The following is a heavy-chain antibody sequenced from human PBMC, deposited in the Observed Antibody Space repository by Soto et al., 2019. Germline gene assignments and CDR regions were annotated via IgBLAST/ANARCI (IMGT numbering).Heavy chain of an antibody. CDR1: GYRFTSYW. CDR3: ARAPASIVVVVAATPDNAFDI. Sequence: GESLKISCKGSGYRFTSYWIGLVRQMPGKGLEWMGIIYPGDSDTRYSPSFQGQVTISADKSISTAYLQWSSLKASDTAMYYCARAPASIVVVVAATPDNAFDIWGQGAMVTVSS. V-gene: IGHV5-51*01. J-gene: IGHJ3*02. CDR2: IYPGDSDT. D-gene: IGHD2-15*01.